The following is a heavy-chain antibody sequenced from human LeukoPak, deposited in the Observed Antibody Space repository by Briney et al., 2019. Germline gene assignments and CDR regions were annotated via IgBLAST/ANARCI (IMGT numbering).Heavy chain of an antibody. J-gene: IGHJ4*02. CDR2: IRNDGSNK. CDR3: AKPPYYDFFYFDD. Sequence: PGGSLRLSCAASGFTFSSYGIHWVRQAPGKGLEWVAFIRNDGSNKYYADSVKGRFTISRDNSKNTLFLQVSSLRTEDTAVYYCAKPPYYDFFYFDDWGQGTLATVSS. CDR1: GFTFSSYG. V-gene: IGHV3-30*02. D-gene: IGHD3-3*01.